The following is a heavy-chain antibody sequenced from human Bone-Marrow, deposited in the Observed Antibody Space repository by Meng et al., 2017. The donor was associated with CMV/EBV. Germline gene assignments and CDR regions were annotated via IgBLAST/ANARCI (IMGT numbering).Heavy chain of an antibody. CDR2: IYYSGST. D-gene: IGHD6-13*01. CDR1: GGSIGSSSYY. V-gene: IGHV4-39*07. J-gene: IGHJ4*02. CDR3: ARGQYSSSWYEVFDY. Sequence: GGSIGSSSYYWGWIRQRPGKGLEWIGSIYYSGSTYYNPSLKSRVTISVDTSKNQFSLKLSSVTAADTAVYYCARGQYSSSWYEVFDYWGQGTPVTVSS.